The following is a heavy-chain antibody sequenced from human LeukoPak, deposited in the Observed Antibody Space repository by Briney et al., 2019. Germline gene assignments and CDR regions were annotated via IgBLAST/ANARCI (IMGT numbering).Heavy chain of an antibody. V-gene: IGHV1-46*01. Sequence: ASVKVSCKASGYTFTSYYMHWVRQAPGQGLEWMGIINPSGGSTSYAQKFQGRVTMTRDTSTSTVYMELSSLRSEDTAVYYCARGGVASGSYPDAFDIWGQGTMVTVSS. CDR1: GYTFTSYY. J-gene: IGHJ3*02. CDR2: INPSGGST. D-gene: IGHD1-26*01. CDR3: ARGGVASGSYPDAFDI.